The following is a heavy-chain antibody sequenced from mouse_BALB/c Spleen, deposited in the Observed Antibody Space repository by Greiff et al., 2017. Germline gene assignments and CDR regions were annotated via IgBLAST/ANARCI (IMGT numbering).Heavy chain of an antibody. CDR3: ASHYGSSYDYAMDY. V-gene: IGHV3-2*02. J-gene: IGHJ4*01. CDR2: ISYSGST. CDR1: GYSITSDYA. Sequence: EVQLQQSGPGLVKPSQSLSLTCTVTGYSITSDYAWNWIRQFPGNKLEWMGYISYSGSTSYNPSLKSRISITRDTSKNQFFLQLNSVTTEDTATYYCASHYGSSYDYAMDYWGQGTSVTVSS. D-gene: IGHD1-1*01.